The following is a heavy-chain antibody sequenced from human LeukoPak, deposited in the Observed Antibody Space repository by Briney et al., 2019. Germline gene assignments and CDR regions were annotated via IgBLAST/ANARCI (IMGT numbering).Heavy chain of an antibody. CDR2: ISGSGGST. V-gene: IGHV3-23*01. CDR3: AKDLLPAARWNWFDP. CDR1: GFTFSSYA. D-gene: IGHD2-2*01. J-gene: IGHJ5*02. Sequence: QAGGSLTLSCAASGFTFSSYAMSWVRQAPGKGLELVSAISGSGGSTYYADYVKGRVTIYRDNSKNTLYLQMNSLRAEDTAVDYCAKDLLPAARWNWFDPWGQGTLVTVSS.